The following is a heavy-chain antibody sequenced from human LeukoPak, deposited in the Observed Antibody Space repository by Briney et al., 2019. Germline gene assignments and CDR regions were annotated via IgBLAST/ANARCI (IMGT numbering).Heavy chain of an antibody. CDR3: AKDRGITVAGTDFDY. CDR2: ISGSGDST. CDR1: GFTFSSYA. Sequence: GGSLRLSCAASGFTFSSYAMTWVRQAPGKGLEWVSAISGSGDSTYYADSVKGRFTISRDNSKNTLYLQMNSLRAEDTAVYYCAKDRGITVAGTDFDYWGQGTLVTVSS. V-gene: IGHV3-23*01. D-gene: IGHD6-19*01. J-gene: IGHJ4*02.